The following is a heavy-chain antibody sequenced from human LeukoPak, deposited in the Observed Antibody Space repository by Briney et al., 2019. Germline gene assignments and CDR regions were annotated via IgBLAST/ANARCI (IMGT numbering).Heavy chain of an antibody. J-gene: IGHJ4*02. Sequence: GASVKVSCKASGYTFTSYDINWVRQAPGQGLEWMGWISAYNGNTNYAQKLQGRVTMTTDTSTSTAYMELRSLRSDDTAVYYCARDAPSGSYYNDLDYWGQGTLVTVSS. CDR1: GYTFTSYD. V-gene: IGHV1-18*01. D-gene: IGHD3-10*01. CDR2: ISAYNGNT. CDR3: ARDAPSGSYYNDLDY.